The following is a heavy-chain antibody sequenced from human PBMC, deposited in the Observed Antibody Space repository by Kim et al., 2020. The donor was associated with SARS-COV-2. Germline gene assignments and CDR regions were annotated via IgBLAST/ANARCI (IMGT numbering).Heavy chain of an antibody. CDR3: VRGGYSGYDGGVDS. CDR2: INAGNGNT. CDR1: GNTFNSYA. D-gene: IGHD5-12*01. J-gene: IGHJ4*02. V-gene: IGHV1-3*01. Sequence: ASVKVSCKASGNTFNSYAMHWVRQAPGQRLEWMGWINAGNGNTKYSQKFQGRVTITRDTSASTAYMELRSLRSEDTAVYYCVRGGYSGYDGGVDSWGQGTLVTVSS.